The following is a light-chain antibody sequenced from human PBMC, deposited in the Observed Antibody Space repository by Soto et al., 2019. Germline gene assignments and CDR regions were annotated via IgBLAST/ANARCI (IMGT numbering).Light chain of an antibody. CDR1: QSVSSSY. CDR3: QQRSNWPLT. Sequence: EIVLTQSPGTLSLSPGEGATLSCRASQSVSSSYIAWYQQKPGQAPRLLIYDASNRATGIPARFSGSGSGTDFTLTNSSLEPEDFAVYYCQQRSNWPLTFGGGTKVDIK. CDR2: DAS. V-gene: IGKV3-11*01. J-gene: IGKJ4*01.